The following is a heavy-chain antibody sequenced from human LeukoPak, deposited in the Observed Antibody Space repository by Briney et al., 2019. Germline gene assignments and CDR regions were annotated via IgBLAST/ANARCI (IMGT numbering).Heavy chain of an antibody. D-gene: IGHD3-22*01. Sequence: ASVKISYKASGYTFTDYYMHWVRQAPGQGLEWMGWVNPNSGGTNYAQKFQGRVTMTRDTSISTAYMELSRLRSDDTAVYYCARAASITMIVVALYGMDVWGQGTTVTVSS. J-gene: IGHJ6*02. CDR1: GYTFTDYY. CDR2: VNPNSGGT. V-gene: IGHV1-2*02. CDR3: ARAASITMIVVALYGMDV.